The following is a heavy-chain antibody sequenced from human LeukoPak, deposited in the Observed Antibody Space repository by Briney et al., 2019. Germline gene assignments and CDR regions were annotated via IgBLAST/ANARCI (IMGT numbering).Heavy chain of an antibody. V-gene: IGHV4-59*01. CDR3: ATDRDNYYDSTGYTRPDGFDI. D-gene: IGHD3-22*01. J-gene: IGHJ3*02. CDR1: GGSISNYY. CDR2: IYKNGGT. Sequence: SETLSLTCAVYGGSISNYYSTWIRQSPGKGLEWIGYIYKNGGTNYNPSLKSRVTISVDTSKNQFSLKLSSVTAADTAMYYCATDRDNYYDSTGYTRPDGFDIWGQGIMVTVSS.